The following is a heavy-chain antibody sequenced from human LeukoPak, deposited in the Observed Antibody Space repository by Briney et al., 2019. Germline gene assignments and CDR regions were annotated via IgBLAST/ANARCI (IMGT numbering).Heavy chain of an antibody. CDR3: ATPSTVTTGWFDP. Sequence: PGGSLRLSCAASGFTFSSYAMSWVRQAPGKGLEWVSAISGSGGSTYYADSVKGRFTISRDDSKNTLYLQMNSLRAEDTAVYYCATPSTVTTGWFDPWGQGTLVTVSS. J-gene: IGHJ5*02. CDR1: GFTFSSYA. V-gene: IGHV3-23*01. D-gene: IGHD4-17*01. CDR2: ISGSGGST.